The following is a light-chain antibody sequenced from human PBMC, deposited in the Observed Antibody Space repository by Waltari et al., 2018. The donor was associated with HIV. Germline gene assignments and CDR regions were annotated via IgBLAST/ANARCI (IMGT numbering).Light chain of an antibody. CDR2: SAS. Sequence: IQMTQSPSSLSTSISDTVTITCRASQNIDMYLNWYQQKPGKAPQLLIYSASTLQSGAPSRFSGSGSGAEFTLTINGLQPEDSATYYCQQAYNNPTFGQGTKVEIK. J-gene: IGKJ1*01. V-gene: IGKV1-39*01. CDR1: QNIDMY. CDR3: QQAYNNPT.